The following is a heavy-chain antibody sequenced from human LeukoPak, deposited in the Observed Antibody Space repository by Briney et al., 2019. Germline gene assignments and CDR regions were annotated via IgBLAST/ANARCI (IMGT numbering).Heavy chain of an antibody. V-gene: IGHV3-30*04. CDR1: GFIFSTYA. CDR3: ARDNNADY. J-gene: IGHJ4*02. Sequence: GGSLRLSCAASGFIFSTYAMHWVPQAPGKGLEWVAVISYDGRNKYYADSVKGRFTISRDNSKNTLYLQMNGLRAEDTAIYYCARDNNADYWGQGTLVTVSS. D-gene: IGHD2-8*01. CDR2: ISYDGRNK.